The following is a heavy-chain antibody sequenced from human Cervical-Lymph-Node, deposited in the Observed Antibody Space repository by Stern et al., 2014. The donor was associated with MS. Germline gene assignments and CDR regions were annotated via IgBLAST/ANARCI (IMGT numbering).Heavy chain of an antibody. V-gene: IGHV1-69*06. J-gene: IGHJ4*02. D-gene: IGHD1-26*01. CDR2: ITPVFGTT. Sequence: QVQLVQSGAELKKPGSSVKASCKASGDTFSSYAINWVRQVPGQGLEWMGGITPVFGTTNYAQKFQGRVTITADKSTNTAYMELMTLRSEDTAVYYCARGGGLVGYFDYWGQGTLVSVSS. CDR1: GDTFSSYA. CDR3: ARGGGLVGYFDY.